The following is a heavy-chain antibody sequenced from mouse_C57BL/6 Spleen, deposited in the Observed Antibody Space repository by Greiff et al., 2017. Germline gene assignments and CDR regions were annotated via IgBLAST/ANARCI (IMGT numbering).Heavy chain of an antibody. Sequence: VQLQESGAELARPGASVKLSCKASGYTFTSYGISWVKQRTGQGLEWIGEIYPRSGNTYYNEKFKGKATLTADKSSSTAYMELRSLTSEDSAVYFCARCTTVVYYYAMDYWGQGTSVTVSS. D-gene: IGHD1-1*01. J-gene: IGHJ4*01. CDR1: GYTFTSYG. V-gene: IGHV1-81*01. CDR3: ARCTTVVYYYAMDY. CDR2: IYPRSGNT.